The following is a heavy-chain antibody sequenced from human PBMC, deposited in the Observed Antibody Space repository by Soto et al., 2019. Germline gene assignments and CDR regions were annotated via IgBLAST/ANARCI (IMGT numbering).Heavy chain of an antibody. CDR1: GGSFSAYY. J-gene: IGHJ4*02. CDR2: INHSGST. D-gene: IGHD2-8*02. V-gene: IGHV4-34*01. CDR3: ARGQSSLLLDC. Sequence: SETLSLTCAVYGGSFSAYYWSWIRQPPGKGLEWIGEINHSGSTNYNPSLKSRVTISVDTSKNQSSLKLSSVTAADTAVYYCARGQSSLLLDCWGQGILVTVSS.